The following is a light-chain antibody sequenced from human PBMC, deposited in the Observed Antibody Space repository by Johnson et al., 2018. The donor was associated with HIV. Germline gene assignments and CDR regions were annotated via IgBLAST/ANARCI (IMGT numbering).Light chain of an antibody. CDR3: GTWDSRLSVYV. V-gene: IGLV1-51*01. CDR2: DTD. CDR1: SSNIGNNF. J-gene: IGLJ1*01. Sequence: QSVLTQPPSVSAAPGQKVTVSCSGSSSNIGNNFVSWYQQVPGTAPKLLIYDTDKRPSGIPDRFSGSKSGTSATLGITGLQTGDEADYYCGTWDSRLSVYVFGTGTNVTVV.